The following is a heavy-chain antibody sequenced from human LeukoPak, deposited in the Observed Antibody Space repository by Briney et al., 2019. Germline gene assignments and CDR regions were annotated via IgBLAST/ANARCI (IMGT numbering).Heavy chain of an antibody. V-gene: IGHV3-7*01. J-gene: IGHJ4*02. Sequence: GGSLRLSCAASGFTFSSYWMSWVRHAPGKGLEWVANIKQDGSAKFYVDSVKGRFTISRDNAKNSLYLQMNSLRAEDTAVYYCARVGTMIVPGDFDYWGQGTLVTVSS. CDR1: GFTFSSYW. CDR2: IKQDGSAK. CDR3: ARVGTMIVPGDFDY. D-gene: IGHD3-22*01.